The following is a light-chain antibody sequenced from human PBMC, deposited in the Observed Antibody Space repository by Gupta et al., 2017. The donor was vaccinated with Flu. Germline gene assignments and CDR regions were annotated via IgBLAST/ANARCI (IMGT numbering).Light chain of an antibody. CDR3: QQYSDYPVT. Sequence: DIQMTQSPSTLSASMGDTVIITCRASQSISSWLAWYQQKPGKAPKVLIFKASSLESGVPSRFSGSGSGIEFTLTISSLQPDDFATYYCQQYSDYPVTFGGGTKLEIK. V-gene: IGKV1-5*03. J-gene: IGKJ4*01. CDR2: KAS. CDR1: QSISSW.